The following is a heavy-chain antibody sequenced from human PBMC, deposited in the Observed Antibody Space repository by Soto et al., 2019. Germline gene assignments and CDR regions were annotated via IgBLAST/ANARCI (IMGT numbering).Heavy chain of an antibody. CDR1: GFSLTTAGAG. D-gene: IGHD4-17*01. Sequence: QITLKESGPTLVKPTQTLTLTCTFSGFSLTTAGAGVGWIRQPPGKALEWLALIYWNDDTRYSPSLKSRLTITKDASNNQVVLRMTNIDPVDTATYYCAHRGYGNYPRDNWFDPWGQGILVIVSS. CDR2: IYWNDDT. J-gene: IGHJ5*02. CDR3: AHRGYGNYPRDNWFDP. V-gene: IGHV2-5*01.